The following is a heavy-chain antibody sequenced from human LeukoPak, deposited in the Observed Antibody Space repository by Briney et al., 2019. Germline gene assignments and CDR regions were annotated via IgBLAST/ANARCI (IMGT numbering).Heavy chain of an antibody. D-gene: IGHD3-22*01. CDR2: ISSSSSYI. Sequence: GGSLRLSCAASGFTFSSYSMNWVRQAPGKGLEWVSSISSSSSYIYYADLVKGRFTISRDNAKNSLYLQMNSLRAEDTAVYYCARDDRSGPIPLGGYYYGMDVWGQGTTVTVSS. CDR1: GFTFSSYS. J-gene: IGHJ6*02. CDR3: ARDDRSGPIPLGGYYYGMDV. V-gene: IGHV3-21*01.